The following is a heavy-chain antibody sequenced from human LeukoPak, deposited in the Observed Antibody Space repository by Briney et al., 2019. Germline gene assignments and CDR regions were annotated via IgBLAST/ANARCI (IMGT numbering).Heavy chain of an antibody. CDR3: AHSGDYYDGWNY. CDR2: IYWDDDK. V-gene: IGHV2-5*02. D-gene: IGHD4-23*01. Sequence: SGPTLVNPTQTLTQTCTFSGFSLSTSGVGVGWIRQPPGKALEWLALIYWDDDKRYSPSLKSRLTLTKDTSKNQVVLTMTNMDPVDTGTYYCAHSGDYYDGWNYWGQGTLVTVSS. J-gene: IGHJ4*02. CDR1: GFSLSTSGVG.